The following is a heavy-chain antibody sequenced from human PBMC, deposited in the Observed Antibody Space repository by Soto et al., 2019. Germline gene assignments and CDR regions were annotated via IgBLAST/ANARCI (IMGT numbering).Heavy chain of an antibody. D-gene: IGHD3-22*01. CDR1: GGSISSGGYY. CDR3: ATYDSSDYYSGSPIGWFDP. J-gene: IGHJ5*02. CDR2: IYYSGST. Sequence: QVQLQESGPGLVKPSQTLSLTCTVSGGSISSGGYYWSWIRQHPGKGLEWIGYIYYSGSTYYNPSLKSRVTISVDTSKTHFSPKLSSVAAADTSVYYCATYDSSDYYSGSPIGWFDPCGQGTLVTVSS. V-gene: IGHV4-31*03.